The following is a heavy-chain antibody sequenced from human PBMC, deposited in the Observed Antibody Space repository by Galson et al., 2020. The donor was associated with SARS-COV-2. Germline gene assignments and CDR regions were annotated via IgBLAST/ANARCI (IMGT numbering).Heavy chain of an antibody. CDR2: IKGDGSET. D-gene: IGHD6-19*01. V-gene: IGHV3-7*01. CDR1: GFIFNDFW. Sequence: GGSLRLSCEVSGFIFNDFWMSWFRQVPGWGPEWVANIKGDGSETNYADFVKGRFSISRDNAANSLYLQMDSLRVEDSAVYYCSREGWQGGYWGQGTRVTVSS. J-gene: IGHJ4*02. CDR3: SREGWQGGY.